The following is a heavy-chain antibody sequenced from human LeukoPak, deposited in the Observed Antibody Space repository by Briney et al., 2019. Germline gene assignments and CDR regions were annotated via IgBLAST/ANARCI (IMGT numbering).Heavy chain of an antibody. CDR2: ISGSGGST. CDR1: GFTFSSYA. J-gene: IGHJ4*02. CDR3: AKDRIPHIVVVPAFDY. V-gene: IGHV3-23*01. Sequence: GGSLRLSCAASGFTFSSYAMSWVRQAPGKGLEWVSAISGSGGSTYYADSVKGRFTISRDNSKNTLYLQMNSLRAEDTAVYYCAKDRIPHIVVVPAFDYWGQGALVTVSS. D-gene: IGHD2-2*01.